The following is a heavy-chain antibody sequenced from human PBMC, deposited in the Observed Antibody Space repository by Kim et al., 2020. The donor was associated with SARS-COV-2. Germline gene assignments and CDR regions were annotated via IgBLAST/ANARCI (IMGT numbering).Heavy chain of an antibody. CDR1: GFTFSSYW. J-gene: IGHJ3*02. CDR2: IKQDGSEK. CDR3: ARDLPDCSSTSCYLSDAFDI. D-gene: IGHD2-2*01. V-gene: IGHV3-7*01. Sequence: GGSLRLSCAASGFTFSSYWMSWVRQAPGKGLEWVANIKQDGSEKYYVDSVKGRFTISRDNAKNSLYLQMNSLRAEDTAVYYCARDLPDCSSTSCYLSDAFDIWGQGTMVTVSS.